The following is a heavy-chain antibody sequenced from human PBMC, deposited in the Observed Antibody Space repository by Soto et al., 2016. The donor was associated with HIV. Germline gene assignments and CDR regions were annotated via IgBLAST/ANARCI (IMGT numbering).Heavy chain of an antibody. D-gene: IGHD2-15*01. Sequence: EVHLLESGRGLVQSGGSLRPSCAVSGLTFSNYAMSWVRQAPGKGLEWVSGISAGGGSTYYADLVKGRFTISRDNFKNTLYLQMNSLRAEDTAVYYCAKWAYCSGGTCSEASPLDYWGQGTLVTVSS. V-gene: IGHV3-23*01. CDR3: AKWAYCSGGTCSEASPLDY. CDR2: ISAGGGST. CDR1: GLTFSNYA. J-gene: IGHJ4*02.